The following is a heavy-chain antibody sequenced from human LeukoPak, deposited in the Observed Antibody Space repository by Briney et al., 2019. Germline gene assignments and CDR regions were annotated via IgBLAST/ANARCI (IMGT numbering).Heavy chain of an antibody. D-gene: IGHD6-6*01. J-gene: IGHJ4*02. Sequence: HAGGSLRLSCAASGFTFSSYGMHWVRQAPGKGLEWVAFIRYDGSNKYYADSVKGRFTISRDNSKNTLYLQMNSLRAEDTAVYYCAKVVGSSSSFDYWGQGTLVTVSS. V-gene: IGHV3-30*02. CDR3: AKVVGSSSSFDY. CDR1: GFTFSSYG. CDR2: IRYDGSNK.